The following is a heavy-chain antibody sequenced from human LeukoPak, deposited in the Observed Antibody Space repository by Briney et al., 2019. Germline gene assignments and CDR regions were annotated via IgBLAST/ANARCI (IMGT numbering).Heavy chain of an antibody. V-gene: IGHV3-30*03. J-gene: IGHJ3*02. CDR1: GFDFSAFG. D-gene: IGHD1-26*01. CDR2: ISYDGSQK. Sequence: GGSLRLSCAASGFDFSAFGMNWVRQAPGKGLEWVAVISYDGSQKYYADSVKGRFTISRDNAKNSLYLQMNSLRAEDTAVYYCARVGYFGAFDIWGQGTMVTVSS. CDR3: ARVGYFGAFDI.